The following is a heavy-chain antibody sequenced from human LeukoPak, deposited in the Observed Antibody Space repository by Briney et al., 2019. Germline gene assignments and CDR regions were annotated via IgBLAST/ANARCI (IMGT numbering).Heavy chain of an antibody. CDR3: ASRGGIVVVTASNPDY. J-gene: IGHJ4*02. D-gene: IGHD2-21*02. Sequence: PSETLSLTCAVSGGSISSSSYYWGWIRQPPGKGLEWIGSIYYSGSTYYNPSLKSRVTISVDTSKNQFSLKLSSVTAADTAVYYCASRGGIVVVTASNPDYWGQGTLVTVSS. V-gene: IGHV4-39*01. CDR1: GGSISSSSYY. CDR2: IYYSGST.